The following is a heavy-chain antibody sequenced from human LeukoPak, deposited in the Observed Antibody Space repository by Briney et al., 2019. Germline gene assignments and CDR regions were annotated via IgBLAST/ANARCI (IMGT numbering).Heavy chain of an antibody. CDR3: AKAENSGSYPCFDY. J-gene: IGHJ4*02. V-gene: IGHV3-23*01. D-gene: IGHD1-26*01. CDR1: GFTFSSYA. Sequence: GGSLRLSCAASGFTFSSYAMSWVRQALGKGLEWVSAISGSGGSTYYADSVKGRFTISRDNSKNTLYLQMNSLRAEDTAVYYCAKAENSGSYPCFDYWGQGTLVTVSS. CDR2: ISGSGGST.